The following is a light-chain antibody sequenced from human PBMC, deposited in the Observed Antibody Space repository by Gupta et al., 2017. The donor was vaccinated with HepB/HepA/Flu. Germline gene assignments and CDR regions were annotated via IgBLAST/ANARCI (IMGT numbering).Light chain of an antibody. V-gene: IGKV3-15*01. CDR1: QSLNKN. Sequence: EIVMTQPPATLSVSPGERATLSCRASQSLNKNLAWYQQKPGQTPRLLIYGASIRATGVPARFSGSGSGTEFTLTISSLQSEDYAVYYCQEYIDRPYTFGQGAKLGIK. J-gene: IGKJ2*01. CDR3: QEYIDRPYT. CDR2: GAS.